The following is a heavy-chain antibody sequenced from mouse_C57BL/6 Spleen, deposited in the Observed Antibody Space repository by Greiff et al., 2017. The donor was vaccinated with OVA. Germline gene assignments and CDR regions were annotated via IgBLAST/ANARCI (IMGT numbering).Heavy chain of an antibody. CDR1: GYTFTSYW. CDR3: ARGGEGGDY. Sequence: QVQLQQPGAELMKPGASVKLSCKASGYTFTSYWMQWVKQRPGQGLEWIGEIDPSDSYTNYNQKFKGKATLTVATSSSTAYMQLSSLTSEDAAVYYCARGGEGGDYWGKGTTLTVSS. V-gene: IGHV1-50*01. J-gene: IGHJ2*01. CDR2: IDPSDSYT.